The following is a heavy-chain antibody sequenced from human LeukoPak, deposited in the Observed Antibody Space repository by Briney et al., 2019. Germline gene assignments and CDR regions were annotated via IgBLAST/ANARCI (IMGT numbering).Heavy chain of an antibody. J-gene: IGHJ4*02. V-gene: IGHV4-59*08. CDR3: ARRASTGYYSD. CDR1: GGSISNYY. CDR2: IYYSGST. Sequence: TSETLSLTCSVSGGSISNYYWIWIRRPPGMGLEWIGNIYYSGSTNYNPSLKSRVTISVDTSKNQLSLKLSSVTAADTAVYYCARRASTGYYSDWGQGTLVTVSS. D-gene: IGHD3-22*01.